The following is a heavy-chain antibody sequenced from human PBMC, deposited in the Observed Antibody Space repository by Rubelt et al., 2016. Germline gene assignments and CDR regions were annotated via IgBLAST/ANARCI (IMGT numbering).Heavy chain of an antibody. V-gene: IGHV3-48*04. Sequence: GKGLEWVSYISSSSSTIYYADSVKGRFTISRDNSKNSLYLQMNSLRTEDTALYYCAKDTHFYYGSGSYSYFDYWGQGTLVTVSS. CDR2: ISSSSSTI. D-gene: IGHD3-10*01. CDR3: AKDTHFYYGSGSYSYFDY. J-gene: IGHJ4*02.